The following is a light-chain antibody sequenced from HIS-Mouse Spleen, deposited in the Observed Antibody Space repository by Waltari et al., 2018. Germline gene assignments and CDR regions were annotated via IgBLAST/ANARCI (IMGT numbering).Light chain of an antibody. CDR3: QQYNNWLALT. CDR2: GES. CDR1: QSVSSN. Sequence: EIVMTPSPATLSVSPGERSTLSCRARQSVSSNLAWYQQKPGQAPRPLIYGESTRATGIPARFSGSGSGTEFTLTISSMQSEDFAVYYCQQYNNWLALTFGGGTKVESK. J-gene: IGKJ4*01. V-gene: IGKV3-15*01.